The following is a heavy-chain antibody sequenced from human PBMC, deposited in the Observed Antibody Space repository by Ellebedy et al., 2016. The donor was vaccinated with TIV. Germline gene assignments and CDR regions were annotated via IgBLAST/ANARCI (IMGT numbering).Heavy chain of an antibody. CDR2: VYYSGSP. Sequence: SETLSLXXTVSGGSISSYYWSWIRQPPGKGLEWIGYVYYSGSPNYNPSLKSRVTMSVDMSKNQFSLKLTSVTTADTAVYYCARAGRIALFDYWGQGTLVTVSS. J-gene: IGHJ4*02. D-gene: IGHD6-13*01. V-gene: IGHV4-59*13. CDR1: GGSISSYY. CDR3: ARAGRIALFDY.